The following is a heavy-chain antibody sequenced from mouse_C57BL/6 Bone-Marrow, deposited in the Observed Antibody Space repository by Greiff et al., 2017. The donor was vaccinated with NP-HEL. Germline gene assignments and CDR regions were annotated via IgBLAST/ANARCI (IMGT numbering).Heavy chain of an antibody. CDR3: ARLLRYPFNY. CDR2: IDPSDSYT. V-gene: IGHV1-59*01. CDR1: GYTFTSYW. J-gene: IGHJ2*01. D-gene: IGHD1-1*01. Sequence: QVQLQQPGAELVRPGTSVKLSCKASGYTFTSYWMHWVKQRPGQGLEWIGVIDPSDSYTNYNQKFKSKATLTVDKSSSTAYMQLSSLTSEDSAVYYCARLLRYPFNYWGQGTTLTVSS.